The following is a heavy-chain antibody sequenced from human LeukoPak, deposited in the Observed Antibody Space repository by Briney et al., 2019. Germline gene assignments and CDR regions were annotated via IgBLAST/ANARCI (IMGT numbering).Heavy chain of an antibody. V-gene: IGHV4-39*01. CDR1: GGSISTSSYY. CDR2: IYYTGTT. D-gene: IGHD6-19*01. Sequence: SETPSLTCTVSGGSISTSSYYWGWIRQPPGKGLEWIGSIYYTGTTYHNPSLTSRVTISVDTSKNQFSLKLSSVTAADTAVYYCARRAVAGPKNFDYWGQGTLVTVSS. CDR3: ARRAVAGPKNFDY. J-gene: IGHJ4*02.